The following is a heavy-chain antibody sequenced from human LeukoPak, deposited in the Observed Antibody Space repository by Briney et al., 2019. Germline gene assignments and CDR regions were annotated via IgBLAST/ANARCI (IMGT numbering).Heavy chain of an antibody. Sequence: PGGSLRLSCAASGFTFSDYYMSWIRQAPGKGLEWVSAISGSGGSTYYADSVKGRFTISRDNSKNTLYLQMNSQRAEDTAVYYCAKDLRRITMVRGVIITYYGMDVWGQGTTVTVSS. D-gene: IGHD3-10*01. CDR1: GFTFSDYY. CDR3: AKDLRRITMVRGVIITYYGMDV. J-gene: IGHJ6*02. CDR2: ISGSGGST. V-gene: IGHV3-23*01.